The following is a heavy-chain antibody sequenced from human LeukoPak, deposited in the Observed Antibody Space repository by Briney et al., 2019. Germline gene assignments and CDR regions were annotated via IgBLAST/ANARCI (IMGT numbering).Heavy chain of an antibody. D-gene: IGHD6-19*01. CDR3: ARGGNLQWLVRNYYYGMDV. J-gene: IGHJ6*02. V-gene: IGHV1-8*01. CDR1: GYTFTSYD. Sequence: GASVEVSCKASGYTFTSYDINWVRQATGQGLEWMGWMNPNSGNTGYAQKFQGGVTMTRNTSISTAYMELSSLRSEDTAVYYCARGGNLQWLVRNYYYGMDVWGQGTTVTVSS. CDR2: MNPNSGNT.